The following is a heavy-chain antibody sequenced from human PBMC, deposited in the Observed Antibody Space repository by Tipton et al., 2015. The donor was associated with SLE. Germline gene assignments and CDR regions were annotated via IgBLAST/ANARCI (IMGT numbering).Heavy chain of an antibody. CDR1: GFTFSSYG. V-gene: IGHV3-30*02. CDR3: ARHYYGGTYYFDY. D-gene: IGHD4-23*01. J-gene: IGHJ4*02. Sequence: SLRLSCAASGFTFSSYGMHWVRQAPGKGLEWVAFIRYDGSNKYYADSVKGRFTISRDNSKNTLYLQMNSLRAEDTAVYYCARHYYGGTYYFDYWGQGTLVTVSS. CDR2: IRYDGSNK.